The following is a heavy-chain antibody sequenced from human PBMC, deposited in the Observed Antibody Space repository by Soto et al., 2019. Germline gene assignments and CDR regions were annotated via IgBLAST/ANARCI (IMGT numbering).Heavy chain of an antibody. CDR1: GYTFTSYD. V-gene: IGHV1-8*01. D-gene: IGHD2-2*01. CDR2: MNPNSGNT. Sequence: GASVKVSCKASGYTFTSYDINWVRQATGQGLEWMGWMNPNSGNTGYAQKFQGRVTMTRNTSISTAYMELSSLRSEDPAVYYCASRLHFISTSCSPCYIDFRCQGLVVTGSS. J-gene: IGHJ4*02. CDR3: ASRLHFISTSCSPCYIDF.